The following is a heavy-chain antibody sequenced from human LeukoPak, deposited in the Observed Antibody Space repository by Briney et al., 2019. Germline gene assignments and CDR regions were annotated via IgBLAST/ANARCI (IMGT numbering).Heavy chain of an antibody. J-gene: IGHJ4*02. V-gene: IGHV4-59*01. Sequence: PSETLSLTCTVSGSSISSYYWSWIRQPPGKGLEWIGYIYYSGSTNYNPSPKSRVTISVDTSKNQFSLKLSSVTAADTAVYYCARDDGDYYFDYWGQGTLVTVSS. CDR3: ARDDGDYYFDY. CDR1: GSSISSYY. D-gene: IGHD4-17*01. CDR2: IYYSGST.